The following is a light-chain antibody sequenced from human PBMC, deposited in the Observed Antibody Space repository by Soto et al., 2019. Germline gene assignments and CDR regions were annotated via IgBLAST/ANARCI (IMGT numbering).Light chain of an antibody. CDR1: QGIGDT. J-gene: IGKJ1*01. V-gene: IGKV3-20*01. CDR3: QQYGSSPGT. CDR2: DAS. Sequence: EVVMRQSPATLSVSPGEGATLSCRASQGIGDTLAWYQQKPGQAPRLLIYDASNRATGIPDRFSGSGSGTDFTLTISRLEPEDFAMYYCQQYGSSPGTFGQGTKVDIK.